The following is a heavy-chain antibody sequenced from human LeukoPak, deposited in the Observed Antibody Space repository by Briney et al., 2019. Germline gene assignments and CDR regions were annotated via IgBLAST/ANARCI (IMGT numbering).Heavy chain of an antibody. Sequence: GRSLRLSCTASGFTFGDYAMSWVRQAPGKGLEGVGFIRSKAYGGTTEYAASVKGRFTISRDDSKSIAYLQMNSLKTEDTAVYYCTSVGAGAFDYWGQGTLVTVSS. J-gene: IGHJ4*02. CDR2: IRSKAYGGTT. V-gene: IGHV3-49*04. CDR1: GFTFGDYA. D-gene: IGHD1-26*01. CDR3: TSVGAGAFDY.